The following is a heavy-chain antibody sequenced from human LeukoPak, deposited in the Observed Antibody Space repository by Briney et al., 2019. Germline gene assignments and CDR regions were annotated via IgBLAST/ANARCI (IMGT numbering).Heavy chain of an antibody. CDR3: ATGPTYSSVDY. J-gene: IGHJ4*02. CDR2: IYSSGST. D-gene: IGHD6-19*01. CDR1: GGSVSSGGYF. V-gene: IGHV4-31*03. Sequence: SETLSLTCTVSGGSVSSGGYFWRWIRQHPGKGLEWIGYIYSSGSTYYNPSLKSRLTISVDTSKNQFSLKVSSVTAADTAVYYCATGPTYSSVDYWGREPWSPSPQ.